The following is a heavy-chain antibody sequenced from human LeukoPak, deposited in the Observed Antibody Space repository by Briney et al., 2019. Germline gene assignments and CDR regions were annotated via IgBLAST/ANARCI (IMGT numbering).Heavy chain of an antibody. Sequence: GGSLRLSCAASGFTFSSYSMNWVRQAPGKGLEWVSSFTSRSGTIYYADSVKGRFTISRDNAKNSLFLQMSSLRVEDTAVYYCARESSGIAATDKIDFWGQGTLVTVSS. J-gene: IGHJ4*02. V-gene: IGHV3-21*01. CDR1: GFTFSSYS. D-gene: IGHD6-13*01. CDR3: ARESSGIAATDKIDF. CDR2: FTSRSGTI.